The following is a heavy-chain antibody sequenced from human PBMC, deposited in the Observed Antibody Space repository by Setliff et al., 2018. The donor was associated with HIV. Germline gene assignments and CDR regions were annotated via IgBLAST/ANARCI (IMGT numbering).Heavy chain of an antibody. CDR3: VRMEATRPPRGLDY. D-gene: IGHD6-6*01. Sequence: PSETLSLTCTVSGGFVSRSSYYWGWIRRPRGKRLEWIGTIYYNGDTQYNPSFKSRVIMSVDTSKNQFSLRLISVTAADTAVYYCVRMEATRPPRGLDYWGPGTLVTVSS. V-gene: IGHV4-39*01. CDR2: IYYNGDT. J-gene: IGHJ4*02. CDR1: GGFVSRSSYY.